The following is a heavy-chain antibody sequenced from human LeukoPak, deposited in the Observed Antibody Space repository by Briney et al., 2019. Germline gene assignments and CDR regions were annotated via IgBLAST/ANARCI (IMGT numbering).Heavy chain of an antibody. J-gene: IGHJ4*02. D-gene: IGHD1-7*01. CDR3: ARDPELRGYFDY. Sequence: GASVKVSCKASGGTFSSYAISWVRQAPGQGLEWMGGTIPIFGTANYAQKFQGRVTITTDESTSTAYMELSSLRSEDTAVYYCARDPELRGYFDYWGQGTLVTVSS. V-gene: IGHV1-69*05. CDR1: GGTFSSYA. CDR2: TIPIFGTA.